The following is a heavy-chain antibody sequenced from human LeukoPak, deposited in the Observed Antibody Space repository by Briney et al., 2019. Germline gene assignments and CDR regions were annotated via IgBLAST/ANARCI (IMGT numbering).Heavy chain of an antibody. CDR3: ARHEAGYFDWLSSPYYFDY. Sequence: GESLRISCKGSGYSFTSYWISWVRQMPGKGLEWMGRIDPSDSYTNYSPSFQGHVTISADKSISTAYLQWSSLKASDTAMYYCARHEAGYFDWLSSPYYFDYWGQGTLVIVSS. J-gene: IGHJ4*02. D-gene: IGHD3-9*01. CDR1: GYSFTSYW. CDR2: IDPSDSYT. V-gene: IGHV5-10-1*01.